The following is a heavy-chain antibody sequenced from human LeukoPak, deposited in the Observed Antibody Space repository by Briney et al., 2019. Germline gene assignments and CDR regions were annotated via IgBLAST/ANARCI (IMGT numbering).Heavy chain of an antibody. J-gene: IGHJ4*02. CDR3: AKNYGRGLQTLDY. D-gene: IGHD5-24*01. Sequence: GGSLRVSCAASGFIFKNYGMSWVRQAPREGLEWVSNIRGSGTGTYYADSLKGRYTISRDNSKNTLYLQMNSLRAEDTAVYYCAKNYGRGLQTLDYWGQGTLVIVSS. V-gene: IGHV3-23*01. CDR1: GFIFKNYG. CDR2: IRGSGTGT.